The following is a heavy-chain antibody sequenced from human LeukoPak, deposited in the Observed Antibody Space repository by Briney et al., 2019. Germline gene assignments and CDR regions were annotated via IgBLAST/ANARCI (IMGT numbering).Heavy chain of an antibody. J-gene: IGHJ4*02. CDR3: ARLHGDY. V-gene: IGHV4-39*07. CDR1: GGSISSSSYY. Sequence: SETLSLTCTVSGGSISSSSYYWGWIRQPPGKGLEWIGSIYYSGSTYYNPSLKSRVTISVDTSKNQFSLRLSSVTAADTAVYYCARLHGDYWGQGILVTVSS. CDR2: IYYSGST.